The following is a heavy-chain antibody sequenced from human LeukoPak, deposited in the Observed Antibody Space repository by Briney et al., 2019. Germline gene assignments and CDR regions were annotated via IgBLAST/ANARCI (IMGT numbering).Heavy chain of an antibody. CDR1: GYSFTSYW. V-gene: IGHV5-51*01. CDR3: ARLDLAYSNPPYYYYYYMDV. Sequence: GESLKISCKGSGYSFTSYWIGWVRQMPGKGLEWMGIIYPGDSDTRYSPSFQGQVTISADKSISTAYLQWSSLKASDTAMYYCARLDLAYSNPPYYYYYYMDVWGKGTTVTVSS. CDR2: IYPGDSDT. D-gene: IGHD6-13*01. J-gene: IGHJ6*03.